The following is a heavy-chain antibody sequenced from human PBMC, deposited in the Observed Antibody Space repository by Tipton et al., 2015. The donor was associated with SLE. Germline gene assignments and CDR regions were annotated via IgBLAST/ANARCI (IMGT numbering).Heavy chain of an antibody. D-gene: IGHD6-13*01. J-gene: IGHJ5*02. V-gene: IGHV3-74*01. CDR2: INMDGSTT. Sequence: SLRLSCSASGFSFSNSWMHWVRQVPGKGLVWVSRINMDGSTTSYAGSVKGRFTVSRDNAKSTLYLQMNSLRAEDTAVYYCARGGGGYSRPGIGIPGTAGWFDTWGQGMLVTVSS. CDR3: ARGGGGYSRPGIGIPGTAGWFDT. CDR1: GFSFSNSW.